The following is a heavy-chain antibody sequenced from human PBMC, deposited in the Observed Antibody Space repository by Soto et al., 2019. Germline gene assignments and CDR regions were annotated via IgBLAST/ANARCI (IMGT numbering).Heavy chain of an antibody. CDR3: ARAQGSSWIFRFDP. Sequence: EVQLVESGGGLVQPGGSLRLSCAASGFTFSSYWMHWVRQAPGKGLVWVSRINSDGSSTSYADSVKGRFTISRDNAKNTLYLQMNSLRAEDTAVYYCARAQGSSWIFRFDPWGQGTLVTVSS. CDR1: GFTFSSYW. D-gene: IGHD6-13*01. V-gene: IGHV3-74*01. J-gene: IGHJ5*02. CDR2: INSDGSST.